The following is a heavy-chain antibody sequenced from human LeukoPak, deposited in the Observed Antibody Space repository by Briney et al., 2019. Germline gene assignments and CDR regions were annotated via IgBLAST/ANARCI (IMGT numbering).Heavy chain of an antibody. V-gene: IGHV1-46*01. J-gene: IGHJ5*02. CDR2: INPSGGST. CDR3: ARDRTMIVVPSNWFDP. CDR1: GGTFSSYA. D-gene: IGHD3-22*01. Sequence: GASVKVSCKASGGTFSSYAISWVRQAPGQGLEWMGIINPSGGSTSYAQKFQGRVTMTRDTSTSTVYMELSSLRSEDTAVYYCARDRTMIVVPSNWFDPWGQGTLVTVSS.